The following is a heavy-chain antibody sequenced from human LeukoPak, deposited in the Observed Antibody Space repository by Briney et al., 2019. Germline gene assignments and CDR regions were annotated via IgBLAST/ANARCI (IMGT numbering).Heavy chain of an antibody. CDR3: VRGRYSSGWFKDKNWFDP. CDR2: IYHSGTT. Sequence: PSETMSLTCAVSGVAISRGGYAWNWIRQPPGKGLEWIACIYHSGTTYYNPSLKSRATISVDTSKNQFSLKLSSVTAADTAVYYSVRGRYSSGWFKDKNWFDPWGQGIPVTVSS. J-gene: IGHJ5*02. CDR1: GVAISRGGYA. V-gene: IGHV4-30-4*07. D-gene: IGHD6-19*01.